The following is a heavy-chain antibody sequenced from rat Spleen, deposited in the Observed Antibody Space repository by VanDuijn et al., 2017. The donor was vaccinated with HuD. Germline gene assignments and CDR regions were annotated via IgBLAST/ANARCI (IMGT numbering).Heavy chain of an antibody. CDR2: VTKDGGSL. CDR3: ARHGIPFAY. V-gene: IGHV5-31*01. D-gene: IGHD4-2*01. CDR1: GFTFNSYW. Sequence: EVQLVESGGGLVQPGTSLKLSCVASGFTFNSYWMSWVRQVPGKGLDWVASVTKDGGSLFYRDSVKGRFTVSRDNAKNTLYLQMDSLRSEDTATYYCARHGIPFAYWGRGTLVTVSS. J-gene: IGHJ3*01.